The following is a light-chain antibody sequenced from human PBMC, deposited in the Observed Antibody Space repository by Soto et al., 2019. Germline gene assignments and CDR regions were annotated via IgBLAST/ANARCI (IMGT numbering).Light chain of an antibody. J-gene: IGLJ2*01. Sequence: QSALTQPASVSGSPGQSITISCTGTSSDIGGYNYVSWYQQHPDKAPKLMIYEVNKRPSGVSNRFSGSKSGNTASLTISGLQAEDEADYYCSSYTSSSTPVFGGGTKLTVL. CDR2: EVN. CDR1: SSDIGGYNY. V-gene: IGLV2-14*01. CDR3: SSYTSSSTPV.